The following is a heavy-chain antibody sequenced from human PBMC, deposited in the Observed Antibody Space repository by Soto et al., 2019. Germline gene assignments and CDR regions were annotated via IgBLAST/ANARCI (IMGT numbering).Heavy chain of an antibody. D-gene: IGHD3-9*01. CDR1: GVSFSGYY. CDR2: INHSGST. CDR3: ARLGILTGYPRWFDP. V-gene: IGHV4-34*01. Sequence: SETLSLTCAVYGVSFSGYYWSWIRQPPGKGLEWIGEINHSGSTNYNPSLKSRVTISVDMSKNQFSLKLSSVTAADTAVYYCARLGILTGYPRWFDPWGQGTLVTVSS. J-gene: IGHJ5*02.